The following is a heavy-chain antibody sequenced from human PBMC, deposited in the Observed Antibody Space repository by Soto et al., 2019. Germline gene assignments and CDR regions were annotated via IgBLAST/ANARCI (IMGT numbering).Heavy chain of an antibody. CDR3: ARTSGHDYFDY. CDR1: GGSVSSGSYY. D-gene: IGHD5-12*01. V-gene: IGHV4-61*01. CDR2: IYYSGST. Sequence: SETLSLTCTVSGGSVSSGSYYWSWIRQPPGKGLEWIGYIYYSGSTNYNPSLKSRVTISVDTSKNQFSLKLSSVTAADTAVYYCARTSGHDYFDYWGQGTLVTVSS. J-gene: IGHJ4*02.